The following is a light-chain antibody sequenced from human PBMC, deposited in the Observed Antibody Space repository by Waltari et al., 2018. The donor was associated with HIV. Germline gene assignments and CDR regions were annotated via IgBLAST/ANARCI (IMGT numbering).Light chain of an antibody. CDR3: QQYYNWPRT. Sequence: EIVLTQSPGNMSVSPGERATLSCRTSHSVSSNLAWYYQKSGQPPRLLIHGASTRAPGIAARFTASGSGKEFTLTITTLQSTDSGIYYCQQYYNWPRTFGQGTKVEAK. J-gene: IGKJ1*01. CDR2: GAS. CDR1: HSVSSN. V-gene: IGKV3-15*01.